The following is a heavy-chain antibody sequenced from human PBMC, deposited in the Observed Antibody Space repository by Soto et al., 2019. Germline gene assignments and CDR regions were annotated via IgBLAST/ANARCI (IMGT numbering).Heavy chain of an antibody. D-gene: IGHD3-3*01. CDR3: ARHAYDFWSGHPNPRYYYGMDV. Sequence: HGESLKISCKGSGYSFTSYWISWVRQMPGKGLEWMGIIYPGDSNTRYSPSLQGQVTISVDKSISTAYLQWSSLKATDTAMYYCARHAYDFWSGHPNPRYYYGMDVWGQGTTVTVSS. J-gene: IGHJ6*02. CDR1: GYSFTSYW. V-gene: IGHV5-51*01. CDR2: IYPGDSNT.